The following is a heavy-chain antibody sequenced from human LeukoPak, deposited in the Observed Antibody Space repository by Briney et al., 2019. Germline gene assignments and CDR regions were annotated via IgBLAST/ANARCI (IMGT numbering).Heavy chain of an antibody. D-gene: IGHD6-19*01. CDR3: ASGYSSGWYTRGSEYIQH. Sequence: PGGSLRLSCAASGFTFSSDSMNWVRQAPGKGLEWVSSISSSSSYIYYADSVQGRFTISRDNAKNSLYLQMNSLRAEDTAVYYCASGYSSGWYTRGSEYIQHWGQGTLVTVSS. V-gene: IGHV3-21*01. CDR1: GFTFSSDS. CDR2: ISSSSSYI. J-gene: IGHJ1*01.